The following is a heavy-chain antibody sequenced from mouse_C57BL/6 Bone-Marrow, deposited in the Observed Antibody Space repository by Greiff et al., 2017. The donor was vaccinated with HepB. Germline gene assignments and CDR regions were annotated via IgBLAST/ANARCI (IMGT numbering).Heavy chain of an antibody. J-gene: IGHJ2*01. CDR1: GYTFTSYW. CDR3: VGARNYGYDKRNCDY. CDR2: IDPSDSYT. Sequence: QVQLQQPGAELVKPGASVKLSCKASGYTFTSYWMQWVKQRPGQGLEWIGEIDPSDSYTNYNQKFKGKATLTVDTSSSTAYMQLSSLTSEDSAVYYFVGARNYGYDKRNCDYWGQGTTLTVSS. D-gene: IGHD2-2*01. V-gene: IGHV1-50*01.